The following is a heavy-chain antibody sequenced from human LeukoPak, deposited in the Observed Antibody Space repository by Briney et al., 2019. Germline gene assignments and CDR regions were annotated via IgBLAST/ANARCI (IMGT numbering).Heavy chain of an antibody. J-gene: IGHJ4*02. V-gene: IGHV1-69*05. CDR1: GGTFSSYA. CDR3: ARDDGDSGSFFDY. CDR2: IIPIFGTA. Sequence: GASVKVSCKASGGTFSSYAISWVRQAPGQGLEWMGGIIPIFGTANYAQKFQGRVTITTDKSTSTAYMELSSLRSEDTAVYYCARDDGDSGSFFDYWGQGTLVTVSS. D-gene: IGHD1-26*01.